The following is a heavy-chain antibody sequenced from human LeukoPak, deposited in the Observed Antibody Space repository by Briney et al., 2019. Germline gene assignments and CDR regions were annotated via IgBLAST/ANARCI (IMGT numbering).Heavy chain of an antibody. V-gene: IGHV3-23*01. CDR1: RFTFSNFA. CDR3: AKKAQYDGHYPLDY. Sequence: GGSLRLSCAASRFTFSNFAIHWVRQAPGKGLEWVSGTSDRGDYTYYADSVKGRFTISRDTSKNTLYLQMNSLRAEDTALYFCAKKAQYDGHYPLDYWGQGTLVTVSA. D-gene: IGHD4/OR15-4a*01. CDR2: TSDRGDYT. J-gene: IGHJ4*02.